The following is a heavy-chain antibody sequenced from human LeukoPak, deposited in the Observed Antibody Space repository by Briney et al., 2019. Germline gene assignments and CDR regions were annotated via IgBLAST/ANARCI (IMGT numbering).Heavy chain of an antibody. CDR2: ITTYNGEK. D-gene: IGHD2-8*01. CDR3: ARDCSNGVCYPRDY. CDR1: GYTLSEYG. J-gene: IGHJ4*02. Sequence: ASVKVSCKASGYTLSEYGISWVRQAPGQGLEWVGWITTYNGEKIYSQKFQVRVTMTTDTSSGTYYMELRNLRSDDTAIYYCARDCSNGVCYPRDYWGQGTLVIVSS. V-gene: IGHV1-18*01.